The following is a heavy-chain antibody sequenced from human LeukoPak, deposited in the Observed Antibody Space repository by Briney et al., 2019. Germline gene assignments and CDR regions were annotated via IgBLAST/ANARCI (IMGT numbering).Heavy chain of an antibody. CDR1: GFTFSSNW. Sequence: PGGSPRLSCAVSGFTFSSNWMNWVRQAPGKGLVWVSRINSDGSATSYADSVKGRFTISRDNAKDTLYLQMNSLRVEDTAVYYCARGRYPGGPFDIWGQGTRVTVSS. J-gene: IGHJ3*02. CDR2: INSDGSAT. V-gene: IGHV3-74*01. CDR3: ARGRYPGGPFDI. D-gene: IGHD2-15*01.